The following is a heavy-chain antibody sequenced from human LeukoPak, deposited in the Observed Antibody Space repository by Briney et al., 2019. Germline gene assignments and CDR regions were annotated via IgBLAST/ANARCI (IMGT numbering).Heavy chain of an antibody. J-gene: IGHJ4*02. CDR1: GFTFGDYA. CDR2: INHSGST. V-gene: IGHV4-34*01. D-gene: IGHD3-22*01. Sequence: PGGSLRLSCTASGFTFGDYAMSWVRQPPGKGLEWIGEINHSGSTNYNPSLKSRVTISVDTSKNQFSLKLSSVTAADTAVYYCARGDYDSSSPRVDYWGQGTLVTVSS. CDR3: ARGDYDSSSPRVDY.